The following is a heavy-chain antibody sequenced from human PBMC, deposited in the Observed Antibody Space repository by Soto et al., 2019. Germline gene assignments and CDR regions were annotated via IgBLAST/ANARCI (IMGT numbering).Heavy chain of an antibody. CDR2: IYYSGST. CDR3: GTSYYDFWSGYYLDY. D-gene: IGHD3-3*01. Sequence: SETLSLTCAVSGGSISSSNWWSWVRQPPGKGLEWIGYIYYSGSTNYNPSLKSRVTISVDTSKNQFSLKLGSVTAADTAVYYCGTSYYDFWSGYYLDYWGQGTLVTVSS. CDR1: GGSISSSNW. J-gene: IGHJ4*02. V-gene: IGHV4-4*02.